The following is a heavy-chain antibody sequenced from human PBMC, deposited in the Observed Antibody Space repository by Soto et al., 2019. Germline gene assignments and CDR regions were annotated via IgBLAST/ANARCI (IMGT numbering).Heavy chain of an antibody. Sequence: PGGSLRLSCAASGFTVSSNYMSWVRQAPGKGLEWVSVIYSGGSTYYADSVKGRFTISRDNSKNTLYLQMNSLRAEDTAVYYCARDPGSYYSDSSGYRFFRWGGAFDIWGQGTMVTVSS. CDR2: IYSGGST. CDR1: GFTVSSNY. J-gene: IGHJ3*02. CDR3: ARDPGSYYSDSSGYRFFRWGGAFDI. D-gene: IGHD3-22*01. V-gene: IGHV3-53*01.